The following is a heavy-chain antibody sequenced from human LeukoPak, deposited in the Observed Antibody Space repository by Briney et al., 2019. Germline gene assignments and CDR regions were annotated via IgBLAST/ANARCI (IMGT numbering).Heavy chain of an antibody. D-gene: IGHD3-22*01. CDR2: ICGSSGST. Sequence: GGSLRLSCAASGFTFSSYAMSWVRQAPGKGLEWVSAICGSSGSTYYADSVKGRFTISRDNSKNTLYLQMNSLRAEDTAVYYCAKVATMIVVVTRFDYWGQGTLVTVSS. CDR1: GFTFSSYA. CDR3: AKVATMIVVVTRFDY. J-gene: IGHJ4*02. V-gene: IGHV3-23*01.